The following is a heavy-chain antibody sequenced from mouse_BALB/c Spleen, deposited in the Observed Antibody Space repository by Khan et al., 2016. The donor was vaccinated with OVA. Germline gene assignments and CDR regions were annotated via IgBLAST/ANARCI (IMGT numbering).Heavy chain of an antibody. D-gene: IGHD2-1*01. CDR1: GYTFTDYK. CDR2: INPNNGGT. CDR3: ARSGGNYGFLYAMDY. V-gene: IGHV1-18*01. J-gene: IGHJ4*01. Sequence: VQLQQSGPELVKPGASVKIPCKASGYTFTDYKMDWVKQSHGKSLEWIGDINPNNGGTIYNQKFKGKATLTVDKSSSTAYVELRSLTSEDTAVYFCARSGGNYGFLYAMDYWGQGTSVTVSS.